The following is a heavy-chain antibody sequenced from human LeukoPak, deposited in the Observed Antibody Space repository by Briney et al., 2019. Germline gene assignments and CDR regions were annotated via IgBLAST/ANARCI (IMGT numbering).Heavy chain of an antibody. Sequence: PSETLSLTCAVSGGSISSGGYSWSWIRQPPGKGLEWIGYIYHSGSTYYNPSLKSRVTISVDRSKNQFSLKLSSVTAADTAVYYCARHIVVVTAPYYFDYWGQGTLVTVPS. CDR3: ARHIVVVTAPYYFDY. J-gene: IGHJ4*02. CDR2: IYHSGST. V-gene: IGHV4-30-2*01. D-gene: IGHD2-21*02. CDR1: GGSISSGGYS.